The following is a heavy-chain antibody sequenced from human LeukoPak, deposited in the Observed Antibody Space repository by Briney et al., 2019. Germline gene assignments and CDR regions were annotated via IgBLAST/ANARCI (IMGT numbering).Heavy chain of an antibody. Sequence: GGSLRLSCAVSGFTFGSRDWMTWVRQAPGKGLEWVAVISYDGSNKYYADSVKGRFTISRDNSKNTLYLQMNSLRAEDTAVYYCARGAWGSSSGYWGQGTLVTVSS. CDR2: ISYDGSNK. CDR1: GFTFGSRDW. J-gene: IGHJ4*02. V-gene: IGHV3-30*03. D-gene: IGHD3-16*01. CDR3: ARGAWGSSSGY.